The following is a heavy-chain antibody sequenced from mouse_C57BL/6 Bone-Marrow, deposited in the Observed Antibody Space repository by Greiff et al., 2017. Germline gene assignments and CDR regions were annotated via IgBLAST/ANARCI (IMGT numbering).Heavy chain of an antibody. V-gene: IGHV5-16*01. Sequence: EVKVEESEGGLVQPGSSMKLSCTASGFTFSDYYMAWVRQVPEKGLEWVANINYDGSSTYYLDSLQSSFIISRDNAENILYLQMSSLKSEDTATYYCARDHILRGSSRWYFDVWGTGTTVTVSS. CDR1: GFTFSDYY. D-gene: IGHD1-1*01. CDR3: ARDHILRGSSRWYFDV. CDR2: INYDGSST. J-gene: IGHJ1*03.